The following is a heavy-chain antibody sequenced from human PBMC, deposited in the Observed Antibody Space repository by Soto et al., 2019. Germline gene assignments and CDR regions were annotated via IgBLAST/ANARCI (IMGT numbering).Heavy chain of an antibody. Sequence: SETLSLTCTVSGGSISSSSYYWGWIRQPPGKGLEWIGSIYYSGSTYYNPSLKSRVTISVDMSKNQFSLKLSSVTAADTAVYYCARATVTTQYYSMDVWGKGTTVTVSS. D-gene: IGHD4-4*01. V-gene: IGHV4-39*01. CDR2: IYYSGST. J-gene: IGHJ6*04. CDR3: ARATVTTQYYSMDV. CDR1: GGSISSSSYY.